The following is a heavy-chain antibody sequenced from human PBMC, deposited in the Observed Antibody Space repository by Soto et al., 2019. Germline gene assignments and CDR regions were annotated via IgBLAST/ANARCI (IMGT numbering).Heavy chain of an antibody. D-gene: IGHD5-12*01. CDR3: ARDLRRKWLRLGGNWFDP. CDR1: GFTFSSYG. Sequence: GGSLRLSCAASGFTFSSYGMHWVRPAPGKGLEWVAVIWYDGSNKYYADSVKGRFTISRDNSKNTLYLQMNSLRAEDTAVYYCARDLRRKWLRLGGNWFDPWGQGTLVTVSS. V-gene: IGHV3-33*01. CDR2: IWYDGSNK. J-gene: IGHJ5*02.